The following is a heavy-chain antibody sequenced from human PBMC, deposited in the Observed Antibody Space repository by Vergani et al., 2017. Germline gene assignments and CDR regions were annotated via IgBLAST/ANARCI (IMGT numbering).Heavy chain of an antibody. J-gene: IGHJ6*03. D-gene: IGHD1-26*01. CDR2: INSDGDST. Sequence: EVQLVESGGGLVQPGGSLTLSCAASGFTFSNYWMQWVRQAPGKGLMWVSRINSDGDSTSYADSGKGRFTISRDNAKNTLYLQMDSLRAEDTAVYYCARDGWELLDYFYYMDVWGKGTTVTVSS. CDR1: GFTFSNYW. V-gene: IGHV3-74*01. CDR3: ARDGWELLDYFYYMDV.